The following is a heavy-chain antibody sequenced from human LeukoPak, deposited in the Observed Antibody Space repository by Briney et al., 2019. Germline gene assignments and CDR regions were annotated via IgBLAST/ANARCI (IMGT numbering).Heavy chain of an antibody. J-gene: IGHJ4*02. CDR3: VKDKGSSFDY. V-gene: IGHV3-9*01. CDR1: GFTFDDYV. D-gene: IGHD6-13*01. CDR2: ISWNSGSI. Sequence: GGSLRLSCAASGFTFDDYVMHWVRQAPGKGLEWVSGISWNSGSIGCADSVKGRFTISRDNAKNSLYLQMNSLRAEDTALYYCVKDKGSSFDYWGQGTLVTVSS.